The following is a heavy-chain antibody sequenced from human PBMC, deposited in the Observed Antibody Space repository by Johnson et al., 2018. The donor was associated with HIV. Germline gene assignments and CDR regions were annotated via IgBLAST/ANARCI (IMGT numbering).Heavy chain of an antibody. CDR3: ARTEMITFGGVIVLGGAFDI. CDR2: INSGGGT. Sequence: VQLVESGGGLVQPGGSLRLSCAASGLTVSSNYMTWVRQGPGKGLEWVSVINSGGGTSYADSVTGRFTIPRDNSKNTLYLQMNSLRAEDTAVYYCARTEMITFGGVIVLGGAFDIWGQGTMVTVSS. J-gene: IGHJ3*02. D-gene: IGHD3-16*02. CDR1: GLTVSSNY. V-gene: IGHV3-66*01.